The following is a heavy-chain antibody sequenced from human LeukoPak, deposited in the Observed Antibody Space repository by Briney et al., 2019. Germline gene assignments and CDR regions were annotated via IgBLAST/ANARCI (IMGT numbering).Heavy chain of an antibody. V-gene: IGHV3-23*01. CDR1: GFTFTSNA. Sequence: GGSLRLSCAASGFTFTSNAMTWVRQAPGKGLEWVSTISASGTYYADAVKGRFTISRDNSRNTLSLQMDSLRAEDTAVYYCAKEILWSQVLGYWGQGTLVTVSS. CDR2: ISASGT. D-gene: IGHD2-21*01. J-gene: IGHJ4*02. CDR3: AKEILWSQVLGY.